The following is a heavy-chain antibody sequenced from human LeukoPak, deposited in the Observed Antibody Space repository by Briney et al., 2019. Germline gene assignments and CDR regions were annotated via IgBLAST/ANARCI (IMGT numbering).Heavy chain of an antibody. D-gene: IGHD2-2*01. Sequence: ASVKVSCKASGYTFTSYYMHWVRQAPGQGLEWMGIINPSGGSTSYAQKFQGRVTMTRDTSTSTVYMELSSLRSEDTAVYYCARDFGGYCSSTSCHYYYYGMDVWGQGTTVTVSS. CDR1: GYTFTSYY. V-gene: IGHV1-46*01. CDR2: INPSGGST. J-gene: IGHJ6*02. CDR3: ARDFGGYCSSTSCHYYYYGMDV.